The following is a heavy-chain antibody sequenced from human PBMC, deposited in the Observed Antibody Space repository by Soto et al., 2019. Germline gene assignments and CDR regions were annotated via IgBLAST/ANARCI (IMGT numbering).Heavy chain of an antibody. CDR1: GDSVSSNSAA. CDR2: TYYRSKWYN. Sequence: SQTLSITCGISGDSVSSNSAAWNWIRQSPSRGLEWLGRTYYRSKWYNDYAVSVKSRITINPDTSKNQFSLQLNSVTPEDTAVYYCAVSYNSGWYFDYWGQGTLVTVSS. D-gene: IGHD6-19*01. CDR3: AVSYNSGWYFDY. V-gene: IGHV6-1*01. J-gene: IGHJ4*02.